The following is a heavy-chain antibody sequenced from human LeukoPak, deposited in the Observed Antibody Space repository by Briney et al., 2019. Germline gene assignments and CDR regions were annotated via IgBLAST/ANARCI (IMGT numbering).Heavy chain of an antibody. V-gene: IGHV1-24*01. CDR1: GYTLTELS. CDR2: FDPEDGET. D-gene: IGHD3-22*01. J-gene: IGHJ3*02. Sequence: ASVKVSCKVSGYTLTELSMHWVRQAPGKGLEWMGGFDPEDGETIYAQKFQGRVTMTEDTSTDTAYMELSSLRSEDTAVYYCATAPGIVVVYAFDIWGQGTMVTVSS. CDR3: ATAPGIVVVYAFDI.